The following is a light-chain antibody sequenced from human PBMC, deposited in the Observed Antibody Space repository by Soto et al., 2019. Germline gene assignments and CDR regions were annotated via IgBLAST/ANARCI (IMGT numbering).Light chain of an antibody. CDR2: NTN. CDR1: SGPVFTSSY. J-gene: IGLJ3*02. CDR3: LLYLGGGIWV. V-gene: IGLV8-61*02. Sequence: QTVVTQEPSFSVSPGGTVTLTCGLSSGPVFTSSYPNWYQQTPGQAPRTLIFNTNTRSSGVPDCFSGSILGDKAALTITGAQADDESYYYCLLYLGGGIWVFGGGTKLTVL.